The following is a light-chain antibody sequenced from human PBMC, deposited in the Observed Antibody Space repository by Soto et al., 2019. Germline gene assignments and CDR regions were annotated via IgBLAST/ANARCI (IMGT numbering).Light chain of an antibody. CDR1: SSDIGTYNY. CDR3: SSYTTSSTQV. J-gene: IGLJ3*02. V-gene: IGLV2-14*01. CDR2: EVS. Sequence: QSALTQPASVSGSPGQSITISCTGTSSDIGTYNYVSWYQQHPGKFPKLMIYEVSNRPSGVSNRFSGSKSGNTASLAISGLQAEDEADYYCSSYTTSSTQVFGGGTKLTVL.